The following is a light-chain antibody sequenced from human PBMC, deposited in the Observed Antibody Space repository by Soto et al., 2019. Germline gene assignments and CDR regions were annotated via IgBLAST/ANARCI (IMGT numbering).Light chain of an antibody. CDR1: QSISSW. J-gene: IGKJ3*01. Sequence: DIQMTQSPSTLSASVGDRVTITFRASQSISSWLAWYQQKPGKAPKLLIYDASSLESGVPSRFSGSGSGTEFTLTISSLQPDDFATYYCQQYNSYSVFGPGTKVDTK. V-gene: IGKV1-5*01. CDR2: DAS. CDR3: QQYNSYSV.